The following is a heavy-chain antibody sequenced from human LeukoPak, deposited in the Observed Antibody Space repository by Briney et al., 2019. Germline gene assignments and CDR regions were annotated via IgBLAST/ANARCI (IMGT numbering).Heavy chain of an antibody. CDR1: GGSISSGDYY. Sequence: SETLSLTCTVSGGSISSGDYYWSWIRQPPGKGLEWIGYIYYSGSTYYNPSLKSRVTISVDTSKNQFSLKLSSVTAADTAVCYCARAPRGYSYGYFDYWGQGTPVTVSS. V-gene: IGHV4-30-4*01. CDR3: ARAPRGYSYGYFDY. D-gene: IGHD5-18*01. J-gene: IGHJ4*02. CDR2: IYYSGST.